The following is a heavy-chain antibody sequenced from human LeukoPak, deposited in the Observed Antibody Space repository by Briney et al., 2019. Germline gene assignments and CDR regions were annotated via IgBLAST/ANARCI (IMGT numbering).Heavy chain of an antibody. D-gene: IGHD3-10*01. CDR2: IYSAGHT. CDR1: GFSVSSNY. CDR3: ARGVGERFFDY. Sequence: PGGSLRLSCAASGFSVSSNYMTWIRQAPGKGLEWVSVIYSAGHTYYADSVNGRFTISRDNSKNTLYFQMNSLTDEDTAAYYCARGVGERFFDYWGQGTLVTVSS. V-gene: IGHV3-66*01. J-gene: IGHJ4*02.